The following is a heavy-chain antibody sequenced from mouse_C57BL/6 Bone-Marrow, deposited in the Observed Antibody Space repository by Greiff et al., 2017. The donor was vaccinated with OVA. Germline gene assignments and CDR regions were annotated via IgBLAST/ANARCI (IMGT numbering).Heavy chain of an antibody. V-gene: IGHV14-4*01. Sequence: VQLQQSGAELVRPGASVKLSCTASGFNIKDDYMHWVKQRPEQGLEWIGWIDPENGDTEYASKFQGKATITADTSSNTAYLQLSSLTSEDTAAYYCTRYGPFAYWGQGTLVTVSA. CDR1: GFNIKDDY. J-gene: IGHJ3*01. CDR2: IDPENGDT. D-gene: IGHD1-1*02. CDR3: TRYGPFAY.